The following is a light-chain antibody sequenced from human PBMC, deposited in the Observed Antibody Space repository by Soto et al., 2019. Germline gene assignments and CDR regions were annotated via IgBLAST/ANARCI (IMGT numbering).Light chain of an antibody. J-gene: IGKJ4*01. CDR2: EAS. Sequence: EIVLTQSPATLSLSPGERATLSCRTSQSVSSYLAWYQQKRGQAPRLLIYEASNRATGIPARFSGSGSGTDFTLTISSLEPEEFAIYYCQQRNNWPLTFGGGTKVEI. CDR1: QSVSSY. V-gene: IGKV3-11*01. CDR3: QQRNNWPLT.